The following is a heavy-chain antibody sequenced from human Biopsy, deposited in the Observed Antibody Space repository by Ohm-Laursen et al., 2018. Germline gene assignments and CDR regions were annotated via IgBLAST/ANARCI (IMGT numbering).Heavy chain of an antibody. Sequence: SLRLSCTASGFHFSDYYMSWIRQAPGKGLEWVSYIASSGGTTYYEDSVKGRFTISRDNAEKSLYLQMNSLRAEDTAVYYCARDTPETYDYDNDDNSPFPRRYIDYWGQGTLVTVSS. CDR1: GFHFSDYY. D-gene: IGHD3-22*01. J-gene: IGHJ4*02. V-gene: IGHV3-11*01. CDR3: ARDTPETYDYDNDDNSPFPRRYIDY. CDR2: IASSGGTT.